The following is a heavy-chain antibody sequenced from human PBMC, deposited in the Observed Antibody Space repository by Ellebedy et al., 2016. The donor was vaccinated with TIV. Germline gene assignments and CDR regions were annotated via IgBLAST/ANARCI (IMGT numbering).Heavy chain of an antibody. CDR3: ARDLGYSSSSGGSDP. Sequence: AASVKVSCKASGGTFSSYAISWVRQAPGQGLEWMGRIIPILGIANYAQKFQGRVTITADKSTSTAYMELSSLRSEDTAVYYCARDLGYSSSSGGSDPWGQGTLVTVSS. CDR1: GGTFSSYA. V-gene: IGHV1-69*04. J-gene: IGHJ5*02. D-gene: IGHD6-6*01. CDR2: IIPILGIA.